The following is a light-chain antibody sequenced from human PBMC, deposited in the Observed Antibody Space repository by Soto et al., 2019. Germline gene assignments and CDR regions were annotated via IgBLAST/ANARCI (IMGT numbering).Light chain of an antibody. CDR2: EAD. J-gene: IGLJ2*01. CDR3: CSYGGYSTFVI. Sequence: QSALTQPASVSGSPGQSITISCTGTSSDVGGYNYVSWYQQHPGKAPKLIIYEADKRPSGVSNRFSGSKSGNTASLTISGLQADDEADYHCCSYGGYSTFVIFGGGTKLTVL. CDR1: SSDVGGYNY. V-gene: IGLV2-23*02.